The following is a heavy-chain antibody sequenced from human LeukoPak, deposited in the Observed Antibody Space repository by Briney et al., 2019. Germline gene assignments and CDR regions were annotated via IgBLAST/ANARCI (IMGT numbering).Heavy chain of an antibody. CDR2: INHSGST. CDR3: ARGSITGTPAYFDY. V-gene: IGHV4-34*01. Sequence: SETLSLTCTVSGGSISSYYWSWIRQPPGKGLEWIGEINHSGSTNYSPSLKSRVTISVDTSKNQFSLKLSSVTAADTAVYYCARGSITGTPAYFDYWGQGTLVTASS. D-gene: IGHD1/OR15-1a*01. J-gene: IGHJ4*02. CDR1: GGSISSYY.